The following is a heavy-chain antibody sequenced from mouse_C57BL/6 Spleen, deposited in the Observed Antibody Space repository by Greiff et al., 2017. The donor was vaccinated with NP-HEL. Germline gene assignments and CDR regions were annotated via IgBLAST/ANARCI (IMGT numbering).Heavy chain of an antibody. CDR3: ARHWGNYAMDY. Sequence: EVHLVESGGGLVQPGGSLKLSCAASGFTFSDYGMAWVRQAPRKGPEWVAFISNLAYSIYYADTVTGRFTISRENAKNTLYLEMSSLRSEDTAMYYCARHWGNYAMDYWGQGTSVTVSS. CDR1: GFTFSDYG. J-gene: IGHJ4*01. V-gene: IGHV5-15*01. CDR2: ISNLAYSI.